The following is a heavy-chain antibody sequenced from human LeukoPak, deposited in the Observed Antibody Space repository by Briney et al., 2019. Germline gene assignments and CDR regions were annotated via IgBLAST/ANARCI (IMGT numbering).Heavy chain of an antibody. CDR3: ARGLYCSGGTCYYAFDI. D-gene: IGHD2-15*01. Sequence: GGSLQISCQGSADPFSIYWIGWVRQLPGKGLEWMGIIYPGDSDTRYSPSFQGQVTISVDKSISTAYLQWSSLKASDTAMYYCARGLYCSGGTCYYAFDIWGQGTMVTVSS. CDR2: IYPGDSDT. V-gene: IGHV5-51*01. CDR1: ADPFSIYW. J-gene: IGHJ3*02.